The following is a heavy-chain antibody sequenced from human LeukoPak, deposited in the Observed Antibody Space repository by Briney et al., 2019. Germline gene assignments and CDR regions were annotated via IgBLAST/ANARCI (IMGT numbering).Heavy chain of an antibody. CDR1: GGSISSGDYY. V-gene: IGHV4-30-4*02. J-gene: IGHJ4*02. CDR3: ARVTDNWNDKYYFDY. Sequence: PSETLSLTCTVSGGSISSGDYYWSWIRQPPGKGLEWIGYIYYSGSTYYNPSLKSRVTISVDTSKNQFSLKLSSVTAADTAVYYCARVTDNWNDKYYFDYWGQGNLVTVSS. D-gene: IGHD1-20*01. CDR2: IYYSGST.